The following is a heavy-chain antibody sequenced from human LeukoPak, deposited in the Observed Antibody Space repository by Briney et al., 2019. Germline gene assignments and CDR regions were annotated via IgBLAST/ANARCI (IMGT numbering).Heavy chain of an antibody. J-gene: IGHJ5*02. D-gene: IGHD1-26*01. V-gene: IGHV1-2*02. CDR3: VRAPRGIVGATWFDP. CDR2: INPNSGGT. CDR1: GYTFTGYY. Sequence: ASVKVSCKASGYTFTGYYMHWVRQAPGQGLEWMGWINPNSGGTNYAQKFQGRVTMTRDTSISTAYMELSRLRSDDTAVYYCVRAPRGIVGATWFDPWGQGTLVTVSS.